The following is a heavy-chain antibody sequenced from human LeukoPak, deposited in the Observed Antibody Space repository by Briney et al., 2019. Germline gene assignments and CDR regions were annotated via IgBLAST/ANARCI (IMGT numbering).Heavy chain of an antibody. CDR1: GGSISSYY. D-gene: IGHD3-3*01. V-gene: IGHV4-59*12. CDR3: ARAGGPLEWLLYGYFDY. J-gene: IGHJ4*02. CDR2: IYYSGST. Sequence: SETLSLTCTVSGGSISSYYWSWIRQPPGKGLEWIGYIYYSGSTNYNPSLKSRVTISVDTSKNQFSLKLSSVTAADTAVYYCARAGGPLEWLLYGYFDYWGQGTLVTVSS.